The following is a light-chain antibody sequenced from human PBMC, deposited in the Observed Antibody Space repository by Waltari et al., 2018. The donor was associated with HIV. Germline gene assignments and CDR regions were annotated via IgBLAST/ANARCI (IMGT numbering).Light chain of an antibody. CDR2: TNN. Sequence: QSVLTQPPSASGTPGQRVTISCSGSSPNIGRNTVNWYQQLPGTAPKLLIYTNNQRPSWVPDRFSGSKSGTSASLAISGLHSDDEAHYYCVVWDDSLNGQVFGGGTKLTVL. J-gene: IGLJ2*01. CDR3: VVWDDSLNGQV. V-gene: IGLV1-44*01. CDR1: SPNIGRNT.